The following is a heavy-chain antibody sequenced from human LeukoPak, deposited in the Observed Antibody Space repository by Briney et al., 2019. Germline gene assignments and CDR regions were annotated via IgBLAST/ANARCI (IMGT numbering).Heavy chain of an antibody. CDR3: ARDPPPPYDSSGYSYYFDY. CDR1: GFTFSNYA. V-gene: IGHV3-30*04. CDR2: ISYDGSNK. J-gene: IGHJ4*02. D-gene: IGHD3-22*01. Sequence: GGSLRLSCAASGFTFSNYAMHWVRQAPGKGLEWVAVISYDGSNKYYADSVKGLFTISRDNSKNTLYLQMNSLRAEDTAVYYCARDPPPPYDSSGYSYYFDYWGQGTLVTVSS.